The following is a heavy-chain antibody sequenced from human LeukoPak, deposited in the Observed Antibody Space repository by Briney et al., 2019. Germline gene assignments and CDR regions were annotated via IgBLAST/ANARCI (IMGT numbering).Heavy chain of an antibody. V-gene: IGHV3-7*04. CDR2: MNQFGTEI. CDR1: KYTFSDYY. D-gene: IGHD3/OR15-3a*01. CDR3: ARGTYYYEF. J-gene: IGHJ4*02. Sequence: GGSLRLSCAASKYTFSDYYMTWVRQAPGKGPEWVAYMNQFGTEIKYLDSVKGRFTISRDNAKNSLYLWMTSLTADDTAVYYCARGTYYYEFWGQGTLVIVSS.